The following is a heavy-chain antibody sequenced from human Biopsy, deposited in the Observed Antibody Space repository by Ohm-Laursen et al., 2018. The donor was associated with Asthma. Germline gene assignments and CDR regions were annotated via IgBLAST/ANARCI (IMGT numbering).Heavy chain of an antibody. CDR1: GGTFGNYA. Sequence: SVKVSCKVSGGTFGNYAISWVRQAPGLGLEWVGGISPVFGSTNIAQKFQGRVTISADIFTKTAYLEVSSLRSDDTAVYYCASPSSSREILYYYYNMDIWGQGTTVTV. D-gene: IGHD6-13*01. CDR2: ISPVFGST. CDR3: ASPSSSREILYYYYNMDI. V-gene: IGHV1-69*06. J-gene: IGHJ6*02.